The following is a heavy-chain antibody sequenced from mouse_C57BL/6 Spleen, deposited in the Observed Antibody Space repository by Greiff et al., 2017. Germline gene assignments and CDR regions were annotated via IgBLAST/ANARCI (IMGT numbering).Heavy chain of an antibody. J-gene: IGHJ4*01. CDR1: GFTFSDAW. D-gene: IGHD2-3*01. CDR2: IRNKANNHAT. CDR3: TRIYDGYTGGAMDY. V-gene: IGHV6-6*01. Sequence: EVQLVESGGGLVQPGGSMKLSCAASGFTFSDAWMDWVRQSPEKGLEWVAEIRNKANNHATYYAESVKGRFTISRDDSKSSVYLQMNSLRAEDTGIYYCTRIYDGYTGGAMDYWGQGTSVTVSS.